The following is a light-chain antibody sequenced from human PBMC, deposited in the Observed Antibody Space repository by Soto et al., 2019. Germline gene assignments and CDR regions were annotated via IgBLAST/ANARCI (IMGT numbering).Light chain of an antibody. J-gene: IGKJ2*01. CDR3: QQSYSTPYT. Sequence: DIQMTQSPSSLSASVGDRVTIACQASQSISNKLNWYQQKPGKAPNLLIYAASSLQSGVPSRFSGSGSGTDFNLTISSLQPEDFATYYCQQSYSTPYTFGQGTKL. CDR1: QSISNK. CDR2: AAS. V-gene: IGKV1-39*01.